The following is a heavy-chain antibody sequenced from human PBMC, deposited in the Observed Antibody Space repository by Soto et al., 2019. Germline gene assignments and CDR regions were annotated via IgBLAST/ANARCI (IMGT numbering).Heavy chain of an antibody. D-gene: IGHD6-6*01. CDR3: AKDLTRQLAYWLDP. CDR2: INAHSGGT. J-gene: IGHJ5*02. V-gene: IGHV1-2*02. CDR1: GFSFTGYY. Sequence: ASVKVSCKASGFSFTGYYIHWLRQAPGQGLEWMGWINAHSGGTEFAQKFQGRVTSTRDTSISTAYMTLSGLKSDDTAVYYCAKDLTRQLAYWLDPWGQGTQVTVSS.